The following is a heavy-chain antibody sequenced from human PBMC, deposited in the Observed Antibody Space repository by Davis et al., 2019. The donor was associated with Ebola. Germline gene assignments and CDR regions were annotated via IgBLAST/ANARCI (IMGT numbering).Heavy chain of an antibody. CDR2: ISYDGSNK. CDR1: GFTFSSYA. D-gene: IGHD2-2*01. J-gene: IGHJ4*02. CDR3: ARGPRVIVVVPAARFDVVY. V-gene: IGHV3-30-3*01. Sequence: PGGSLRLSCAASGFTFSSYAMHWVRQAPGKGLEWVAVISYDGSNKYYADSVKGRFTISRGNSKNTLYLQMNSLRAEDTAVYYCARGPRVIVVVPAARFDVVYWGQGTLVTVSS.